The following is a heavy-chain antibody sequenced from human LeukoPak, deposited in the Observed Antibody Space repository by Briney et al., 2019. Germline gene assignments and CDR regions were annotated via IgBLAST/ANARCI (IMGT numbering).Heavy chain of an antibody. J-gene: IGHJ5*02. D-gene: IGHD6-6*01. CDR3: ARDVAARLGWFDP. Sequence: SETLSLTCAVYGGSFSGYYWSWIRQPPGKGLEWIGEINHSGSTNYNPSLKSRLTISVDTSKNQFSLKLSSVTAADTAVYYCARDVAARLGWFDPWGQGTLVTVSS. CDR1: GGSFSGYY. V-gene: IGHV4-34*01. CDR2: INHSGST.